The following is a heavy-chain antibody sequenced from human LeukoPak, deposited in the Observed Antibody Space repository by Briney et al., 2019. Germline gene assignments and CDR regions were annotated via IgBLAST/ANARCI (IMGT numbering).Heavy chain of an antibody. CDR3: ARARPYCGGDCYSDY. D-gene: IGHD2-21*02. CDR2: IIPIFGTA. Sequence: GASVKVSCTASGGTFSSYAISWVRQAPGQGLEWMGGIIPIFGTANYAQKFQGRVTITADESTSTAYMELSSLRSEDTAVYYCARARPYCGGDCYSDYWGQGTLVTVSS. J-gene: IGHJ4*02. V-gene: IGHV1-69*13. CDR1: GGTFSSYA.